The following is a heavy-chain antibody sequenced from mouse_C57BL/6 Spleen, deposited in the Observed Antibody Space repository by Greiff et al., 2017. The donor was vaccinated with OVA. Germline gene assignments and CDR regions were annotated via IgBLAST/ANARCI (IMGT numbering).Heavy chain of an antibody. CDR1: GFSLTSYG. J-gene: IGHJ1*03. Sequence: QVQLQQSGPGLVAPSQSLSITCTVSGFSLTSYGVHWVRQPPGKGLEWLVVIWSDGSTTYNSALKSRLSISKDNSKSQVFLKMNSLQTDDTAMYYCARQGDGYYSPWYFDVWGTGTTVTVSS. V-gene: IGHV2-6-1*01. CDR3: ARQGDGYYSPWYFDV. D-gene: IGHD2-3*01. CDR2: IWSDGST.